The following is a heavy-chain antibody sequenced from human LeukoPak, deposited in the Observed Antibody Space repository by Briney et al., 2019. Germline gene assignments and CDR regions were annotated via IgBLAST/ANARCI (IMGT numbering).Heavy chain of an antibody. CDR3: ARDRDSNYGRGYYGMDV. V-gene: IGHV4-59*01. D-gene: IGHD4-11*01. Sequence: SETLSLTCNVSGGSISRYYWSLIQQPPRKGLDWFGYIYYSGSTNYNPPLKSRVTISVDTSKNQFSLKLSSVTAADTAVYYCARDRDSNYGRGYYGMDVWGQGTTVTVSS. J-gene: IGHJ6*02. CDR1: GGSISRYY. CDR2: IYYSGST.